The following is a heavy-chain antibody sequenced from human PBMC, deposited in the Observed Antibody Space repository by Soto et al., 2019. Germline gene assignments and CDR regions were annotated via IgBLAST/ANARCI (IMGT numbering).Heavy chain of an antibody. CDR3: ARPYSGSYYVDY. J-gene: IGHJ4*02. V-gene: IGHV3-21*01. CDR2: ISSSSSYI. Sequence: PGGSLRLSCAASGFTFSSYSMNWVRQAPGKGLEWVSSISSSSSYIYYADSVKGRFTISRDNAKNSLYLQMNSLRAEDTAVYYCARPYSGSYYVDYWGQGTLVTVSS. CDR1: GFTFSSYS. D-gene: IGHD1-26*01.